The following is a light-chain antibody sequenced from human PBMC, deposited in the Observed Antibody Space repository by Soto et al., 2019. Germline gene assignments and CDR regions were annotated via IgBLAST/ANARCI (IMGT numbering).Light chain of an antibody. CDR3: QQYGSSRNT. V-gene: IGKV3-20*01. J-gene: IGKJ2*01. Sequence: EIVLTQSPGTLSLSPGERATLSCRASQSVSSSYLAWYQQKPGQAPRLLIYGASSRATGIPDRFSGGGSGTDFTLTISRLEPEDFAVYYCQQYGSSRNTFGQGTKVDIK. CDR1: QSVSSSY. CDR2: GAS.